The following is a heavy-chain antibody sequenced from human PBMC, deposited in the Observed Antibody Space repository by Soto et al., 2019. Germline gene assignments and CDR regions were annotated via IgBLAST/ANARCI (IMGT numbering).Heavy chain of an antibody. CDR1: GFPFSTTD. V-gene: IGHV3-23*01. J-gene: IGHJ5*02. D-gene: IGHD3-10*01. CDR2: ISGGGETT. CDR3: AENSGWFNT. Sequence: EFQVMQSGGGLVQPGGSQRLACAASGFPFSTTDMSWVRQAPGKGLEWVSTISGGGETTYYADSVKGRFTISRDNFKNTVYLQMDGLRVDDTALYYCAENSGWFNTWGQGDLVTVSS.